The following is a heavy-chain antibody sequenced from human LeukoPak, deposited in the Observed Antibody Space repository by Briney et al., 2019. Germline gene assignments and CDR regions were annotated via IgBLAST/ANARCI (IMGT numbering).Heavy chain of an antibody. Sequence: GGSLRLSCAASGLTVSSNCMSWVRQAPGKGLEWVANIKQDGSEKYYVDSVKGRFTISRDNAKNSLYLQMNSLRAEDTAVYYCARGIAVAGTMKALGAFDIWGQGTMVTVSS. CDR3: ARGIAVAGTMKALGAFDI. J-gene: IGHJ3*02. CDR2: IKQDGSEK. D-gene: IGHD6-19*01. V-gene: IGHV3-7*01. CDR1: GLTVSSNC.